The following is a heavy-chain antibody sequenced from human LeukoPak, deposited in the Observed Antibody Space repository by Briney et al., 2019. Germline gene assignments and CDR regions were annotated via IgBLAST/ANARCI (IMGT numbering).Heavy chain of an antibody. V-gene: IGHV1-8*03. CDR2: MNPNSGNT. CDR3: ARGQRSAVTTFFYYYYMDV. D-gene: IGHD4-11*01. J-gene: IGHJ6*03. CDR1: GYTFTSYD. Sequence: GASVKVSCKASGYTFTSYDINWVRQATGQGLEWMGWMNPNSGNTGYAQKFQGRVTITRNTSISTAYMELSSLRSEDTAVYYCARGQRSAVTTFFYYYYMDVWGKGTTVTVSS.